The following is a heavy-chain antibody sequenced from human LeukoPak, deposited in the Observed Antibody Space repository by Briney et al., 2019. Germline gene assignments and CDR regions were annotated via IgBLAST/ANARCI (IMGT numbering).Heavy chain of an antibody. CDR2: ISPSGGSA. V-gene: IGHV1-46*01. CDR1: GYTFTSYH. CDR3: ARSVYTRIAVTEGATNWFDP. D-gene: IGHD6-19*01. J-gene: IGHJ5*02. Sequence: ASVKVSCKASGYTFTSYHMHWVRQAPGQGLEWMGIISPSGGSARYAQKVQGRVIMTRDTSTSTVYMELSSLRSEDTAVYYCARSVYTRIAVTEGATNWFDPWGQGTLVTVSS.